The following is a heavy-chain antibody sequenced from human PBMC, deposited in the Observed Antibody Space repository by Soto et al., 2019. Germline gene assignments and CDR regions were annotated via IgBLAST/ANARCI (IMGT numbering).Heavy chain of an antibody. CDR3: ARETVVRGVITHNWFDP. D-gene: IGHD3-10*01. V-gene: IGHV4-34*01. Sequence: QVQLQQWGAGLLKPSETLSLTCAVYGGSFSGYYWSWIRQPPGKGLEWIGEINHSGRTNYNPSLKSRVTISVDTSKHQFSLKLSSVTAADTAVYYCARETVVRGVITHNWFDPWGQGTLVTVSS. CDR2: INHSGRT. CDR1: GGSFSGYY. J-gene: IGHJ5*02.